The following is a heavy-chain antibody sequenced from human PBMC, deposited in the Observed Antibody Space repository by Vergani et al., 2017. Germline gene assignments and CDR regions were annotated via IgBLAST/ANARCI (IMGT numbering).Heavy chain of an antibody. CDR1: GFTFSTYA. CDR3: AKGATTVTTY. Sequence: EVQLLESGGGLVQPGGSLRLSCAASGFTFSTYAMTWVRQAPGKGLEWVSTISSDGGSTYYADSVKGRFTISRDNSKNTLYLQMNSLRAEDTAVYYCAKGATTVTTYWGQGTLVTVSS. J-gene: IGHJ4*02. D-gene: IGHD4-17*01. CDR2: ISSDGGST. V-gene: IGHV3-23*01.